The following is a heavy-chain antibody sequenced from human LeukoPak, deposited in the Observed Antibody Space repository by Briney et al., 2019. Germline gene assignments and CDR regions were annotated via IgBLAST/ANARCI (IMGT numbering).Heavy chain of an antibody. CDR1: GFSFRTYI. D-gene: IGHD4/OR15-4a*01. CDR2: ISGDAITT. Sequence: GGSLRLSRTASGFSFRTYIMAWVRQVPGKGLEWISAISGDAITTYYAVPVKGRFTISRDNFRNTLSLQMDSLRADDSAVYYCEKDASPYSNYAVRWFDSWGQGTLVTVSS. CDR3: EKDASPYSNYAVRWFDS. V-gene: IGHV3-23*01. J-gene: IGHJ5*01.